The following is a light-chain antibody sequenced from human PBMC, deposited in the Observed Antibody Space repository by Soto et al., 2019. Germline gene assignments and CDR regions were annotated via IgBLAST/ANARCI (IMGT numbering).Light chain of an antibody. CDR2: GSS. V-gene: IGKV3-20*01. CDR1: QSVASDY. Sequence: EIVLTQSPGTLSLSPGERATLSCRASQSVASDYLAWFQQKPGQPPRLLFYGSSTRATDIPDRFGGSGSGTDFTLTISRLDPEDLAVYYCQQYGSSPWTFGQGTKVEIK. CDR3: QQYGSSPWT. J-gene: IGKJ1*01.